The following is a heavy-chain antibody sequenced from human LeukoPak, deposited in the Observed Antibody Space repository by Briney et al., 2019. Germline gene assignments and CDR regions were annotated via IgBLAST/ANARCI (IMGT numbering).Heavy chain of an antibody. CDR2: IISIFGTA. V-gene: IGHV1-69*13. J-gene: IGHJ6*02. Sequence: SVKVSCKASGGTFSSYAISWVRQAPGQGLEWMGGIISIFGTAYYAQKFQGRVTITADESTSTAYMELSSLRSEDTAVYYCASPTYDSNGYYLPLSTVYYYYGMDVWGQGTTVTVSS. CDR3: ASPTYDSNGYYLPLSTVYYYYGMDV. D-gene: IGHD3-22*01. CDR1: GGTFSSYA.